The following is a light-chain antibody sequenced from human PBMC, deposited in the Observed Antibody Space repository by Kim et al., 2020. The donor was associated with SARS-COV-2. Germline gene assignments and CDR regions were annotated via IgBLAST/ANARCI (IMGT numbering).Light chain of an antibody. CDR3: QQYGRSPRN. CDR1: ETVTSTY. J-gene: IGKJ2*01. V-gene: IGKV3-20*01. CDR2: AAS. Sequence: LSPGERATPSCRASETVTSTYLAWYQHKPGQAPRLLIYAASSRATGIPDRFNGSGSGTDFTLTISRLEREDVAVYYCQQYGRSPRNFGQGTKLEI.